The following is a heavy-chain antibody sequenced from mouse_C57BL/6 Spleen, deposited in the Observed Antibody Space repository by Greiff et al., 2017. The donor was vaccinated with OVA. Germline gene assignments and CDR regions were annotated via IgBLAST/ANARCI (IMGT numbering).Heavy chain of an antibody. V-gene: IGHV2-2*01. D-gene: IGHD1-1*01. CDR3: ARPHYYGSGSFDV. Sequence: QVQLKESGPGLVQPSQSLSITCTVSGFSLTSYGVHWVRQSPGKGLEWLGVIWSGGSTDYNAAFISRLSISKDNSKSQVFFKMNSLQADDTAIYYCARPHYYGSGSFDVWGTGTTVTVSS. J-gene: IGHJ1*03. CDR1: GFSLTSYG. CDR2: IWSGGST.